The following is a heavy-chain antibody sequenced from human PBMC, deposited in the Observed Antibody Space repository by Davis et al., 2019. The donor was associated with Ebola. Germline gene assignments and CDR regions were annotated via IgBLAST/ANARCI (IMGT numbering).Heavy chain of an antibody. D-gene: IGHD7-27*01. V-gene: IGHV3-73*01. CDR2: IRSKANSYAT. CDR3: LRHNWGIGQ. Sequence: GESLKISCAASGFTFSGSAIHWVRQASGKGLEWVGRIRSKANSYATAYTASVKGRFTISRDDSKNTAYLQMDSLKTEDTAVYYCLRHNWGIGQWGQGTLVTVS. CDR1: GFTFSGSA. J-gene: IGHJ4*02.